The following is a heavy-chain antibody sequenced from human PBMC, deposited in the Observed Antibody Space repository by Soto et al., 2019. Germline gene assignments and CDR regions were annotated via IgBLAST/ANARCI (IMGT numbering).Heavy chain of an antibody. CDR3: ASSQAGAHITAAVR. CDR1: GGSMISYY. CDR2: IYYAGST. Sequence: SETRSLTCTVSGGSMISYYWNWIRQPPGRGLEWIGFIYYAGSTKYNPSLNSRVTISVDTSKNQFSLKLSSVTAADTAVYYCASSQAGAHITAAVRWGQGTVVTVS. J-gene: IGHJ4*02. V-gene: IGHV4-59*12. D-gene: IGHD6-13*01.